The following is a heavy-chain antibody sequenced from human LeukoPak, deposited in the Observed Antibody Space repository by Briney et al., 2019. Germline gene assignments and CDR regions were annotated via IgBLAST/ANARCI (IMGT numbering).Heavy chain of an antibody. D-gene: IGHD6-6*01. CDR2: ISSSSSYI. Sequence: GGSLRLSCAASGFTFSSYSMNWVRQAPGKGLEWVSSISSSSSYIYYADSVKGRFTISRDNSKNTLYLQMNSLRAEDTAVYYCAKGKYSSSSDQTFDYWGQGTLVTVSS. V-gene: IGHV3-21*04. CDR3: AKGKYSSSSDQTFDY. J-gene: IGHJ4*02. CDR1: GFTFSSYS.